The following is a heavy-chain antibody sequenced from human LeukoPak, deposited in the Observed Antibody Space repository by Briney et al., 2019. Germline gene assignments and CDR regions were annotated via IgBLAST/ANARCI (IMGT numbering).Heavy chain of an antibody. J-gene: IGHJ4*02. Sequence: SQTLSLTCTVSGGSISSGDYYWSWLRQPPGKGLEWIGYIYYSGSTYYNPSLKSRVTISVDTSKIQFSLKLSSVTAADTAVYYCARVRRYCSGGSCYDFDYWGQGTLVTVSS. CDR2: IYYSGST. CDR1: GGSISSGDYY. CDR3: ARVRRYCSGGSCYDFDY. V-gene: IGHV4-30-4*08. D-gene: IGHD2-15*01.